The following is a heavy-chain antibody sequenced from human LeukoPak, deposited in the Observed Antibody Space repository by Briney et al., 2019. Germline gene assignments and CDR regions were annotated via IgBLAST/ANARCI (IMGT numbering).Heavy chain of an antibody. D-gene: IGHD3-22*01. Sequence: GGSLRLSCAASGFTFSSYAMSWVRQAPGKGLEWVSAISGSGGSTYYADSAKGRFTISRDNSKNTLYLRMNSLRAEDTAVYYCANNRLVVVITYYFDYWGQGTLVTVSS. CDR2: ISGSGGST. V-gene: IGHV3-23*01. CDR3: ANNRLVVVITYYFDY. CDR1: GFTFSSYA. J-gene: IGHJ4*02.